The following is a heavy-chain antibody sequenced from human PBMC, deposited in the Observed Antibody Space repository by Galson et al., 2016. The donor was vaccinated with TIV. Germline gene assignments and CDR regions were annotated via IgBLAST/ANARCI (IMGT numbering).Heavy chain of an antibody. Sequence: SLRLSCAASGFIFSNAWMSWVRQAPGKGLEWVGRIKSNFDGGTTDYAAPVKGRFTISRHGSKNTLFLQMNRLKTEDTAVYYCTIELGYCSGGYCYYFDYWGQGTLVTVSS. D-gene: IGHD2-15*01. CDR1: GFIFSNAW. V-gene: IGHV3-15*01. CDR2: IKSNFDGGTT. J-gene: IGHJ4*02. CDR3: TIELGYCSGGYCYYFDY.